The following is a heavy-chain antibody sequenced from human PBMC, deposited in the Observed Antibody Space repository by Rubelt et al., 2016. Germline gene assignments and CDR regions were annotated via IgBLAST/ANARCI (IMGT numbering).Heavy chain of an antibody. CDR3: ARGQVVTASEPVL. CDR1: GYTFTGYY. Sequence: QVQLAQSGAELKKPGASVKVSCKASGYTFTGYYIHWVRQAPGQGLEWMGWITPYNGVPNYALKFQDRVTMTRERSNGTAYRELGRLTSEDTAGYYCARGQVVTASEPVLWGQGTLVTVSS. D-gene: IGHD2-21*02. V-gene: IGHV1-2*02. J-gene: IGHJ4*02. CDR2: ITPYNGVP.